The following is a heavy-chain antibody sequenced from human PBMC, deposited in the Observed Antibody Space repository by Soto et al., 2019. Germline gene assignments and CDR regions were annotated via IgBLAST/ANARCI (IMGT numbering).Heavy chain of an antibody. V-gene: IGHV2-5*01. CDR1: GFSLSTSGVG. J-gene: IGHJ6*02. CDR3: PHASSGDYYYSMDV. CDR2: IYWNDDK. D-gene: IGHD6-6*01. Sequence: SGPTLVNPTQTLTLTCTFSGFSLSTSGVGVGWIRQPPGKALEWLALIYWNDDKRYSPSLKSRLTITKDTSKNQVVLTMTNMDPLHTATCYCPHASSGDYYYSMDVWGQGTSVTTSS.